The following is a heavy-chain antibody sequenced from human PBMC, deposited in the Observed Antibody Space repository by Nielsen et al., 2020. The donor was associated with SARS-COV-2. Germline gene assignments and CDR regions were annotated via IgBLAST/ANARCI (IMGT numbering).Heavy chain of an antibody. CDR2: ISSSSSYI. D-gene: IGHD2-21*01. CDR3: ARGGERLDYFDY. J-gene: IGHJ4*02. CDR1: GFTFSSYS. Sequence: GESLKISCAASGFTFSSYSMNWVRQAPGKGLEWVSSISSSSSYIYYADSVKGRFTISRDNAKNSLYLQMNSLRAEDTAVYYCARGGERLDYFDYWGQGTLVTVSS. V-gene: IGHV3-21*01.